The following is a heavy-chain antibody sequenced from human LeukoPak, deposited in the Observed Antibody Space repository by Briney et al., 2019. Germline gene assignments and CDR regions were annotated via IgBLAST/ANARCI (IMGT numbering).Heavy chain of an antibody. J-gene: IGHJ6*02. CDR1: GGSISSYY. D-gene: IGHD4-17*01. CDR3: ARRRLRSDYYYGMDV. CDR2: IYYSGST. V-gene: IGHV4-59*08. Sequence: SETLSLTCTVSGGSISSYYWSWIRQPPGKGLEWIGYIYYSGSTNYNPSLKSRVTISVDTSKNQFSLKLSFVTAADTAVYYCARRRLRSDYYYGMDVWGQGTTVTVSS.